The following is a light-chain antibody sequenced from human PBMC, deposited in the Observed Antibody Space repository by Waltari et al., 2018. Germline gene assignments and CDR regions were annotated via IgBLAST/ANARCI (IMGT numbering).Light chain of an antibody. CDR1: SLRRYH. V-gene: IGLV3-19*01. Sequence: SSELTQDPVVSVALGQTVRITCQGDSLRRYHASWYQQKPGQAPVLVIYGQNNRPSGIAYRFPGSTSGNTASLTITGAQAEDEADYYCDSRDSSGNHEVFGGGTKLTVL. CDR2: GQN. CDR3: DSRDSSGNHEV. J-gene: IGLJ2*01.